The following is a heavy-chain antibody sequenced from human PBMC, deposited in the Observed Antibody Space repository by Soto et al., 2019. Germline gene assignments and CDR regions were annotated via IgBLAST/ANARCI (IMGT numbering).Heavy chain of an antibody. CDR1: GFTFSSYG. CDR3: AKGQGSSGYLFY. V-gene: IGHV3-30*18. Sequence: GGSLRLSCAASGFTFSSYGMHWVRQAPGKGLEWVAVISYDGSNKYYADSVKGRFTISRDNSKNTLYLQMNSLRAEDTAVYYCAKGQGSSGYLFYWGQGTLVTVSS. CDR2: ISYDGSNK. J-gene: IGHJ4*02. D-gene: IGHD3-22*01.